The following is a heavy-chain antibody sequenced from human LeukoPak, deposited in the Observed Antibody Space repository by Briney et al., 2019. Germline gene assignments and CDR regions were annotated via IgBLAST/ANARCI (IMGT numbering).Heavy chain of an antibody. CDR3: AKGKASGWYIVDY. V-gene: IGHV3-23*01. J-gene: IGHJ4*02. Sequence: GGSLRLSCAASGFTFSSYAMSWVRQAPGKGLEWVSDISGSGGSTYYADSVRGRFTISRDNSKNTLYLQMNSLRAEDTAVYYCAKGKASGWYIVDYWGQGTLVTVSS. CDR1: GFTFSSYA. CDR2: ISGSGGST. D-gene: IGHD6-19*01.